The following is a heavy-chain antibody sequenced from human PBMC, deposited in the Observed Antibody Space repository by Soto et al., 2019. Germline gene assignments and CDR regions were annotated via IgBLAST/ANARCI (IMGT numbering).Heavy chain of an antibody. CDR1: GYTFTGYY. D-gene: IGHD3-3*01. CDR2: INPNSGGT. CDR3: ARGATIFGVVIGPVVG. J-gene: IGHJ4*02. Sequence: GASVKVSCKASGYTFTGYYMHWVRQAPGQGLEWMGWINPNSGGTNYAQKFQGRVTMTRDTSISTAYMELSRLRSDDTAVYYCARGATIFGVVIGPVVGWGQGTLVTVSS. V-gene: IGHV1-2*02.